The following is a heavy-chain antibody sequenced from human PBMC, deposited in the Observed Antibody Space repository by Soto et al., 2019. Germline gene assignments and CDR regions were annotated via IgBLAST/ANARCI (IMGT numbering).Heavy chain of an antibody. Sequence: SGPTLVNPTQTLTLTCSFSGFSLSTSRVGVAWIRQPPGKALEWLAIIYWDDDRRYRPSLKTRLAITKDTSKNQVVLTMTNLDPGDTATYYCAHIMITWGGVSALDAFDIWGQGTMVTVSS. CDR3: AHIMITWGGVSALDAFDI. CDR2: IYWDDDR. J-gene: IGHJ3*02. V-gene: IGHV2-5*02. CDR1: GFSLSTSRVG. D-gene: IGHD3-16*01.